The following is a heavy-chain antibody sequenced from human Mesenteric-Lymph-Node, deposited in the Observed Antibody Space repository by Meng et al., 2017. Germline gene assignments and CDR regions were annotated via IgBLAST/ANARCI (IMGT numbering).Heavy chain of an antibody. CDR1: GFTFSSYW. V-gene: IGHV3-7*01. Sequence: GGSLRLSCAASGFTFSSYWMSWVRQAPGKGLEWVANIKQDGSEKYYVDSVKGRFTISRDNAKNSLYLQMNSLRAEDTAVYYCARDTSNYYDSSGYYYQDYWGQGTLVTVSS. D-gene: IGHD3-22*01. CDR2: IKQDGSEK. J-gene: IGHJ4*02. CDR3: ARDTSNYYDSSGYYYQDY.